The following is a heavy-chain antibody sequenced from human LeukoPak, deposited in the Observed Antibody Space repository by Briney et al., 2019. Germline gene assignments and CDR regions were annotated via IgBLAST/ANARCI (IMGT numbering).Heavy chain of an antibody. V-gene: IGHV4-39*01. CDR3: ARHVSTTHVSGPNGGFDY. CDR1: GGSISSDPDY. D-gene: IGHD2-8*01. CDR2: IHHSGDT. J-gene: IGHJ4*02. Sequence: PSETLSLTCSVSGGSISSDPDYWAWVRQPPGKGLESIGSIHHSGDTSYSPSLESRVTLSVDTSKNQFSLKLSSVTAADTAVYYCARHVSTTHVSGPNGGFDYWGQGTLVTVSS.